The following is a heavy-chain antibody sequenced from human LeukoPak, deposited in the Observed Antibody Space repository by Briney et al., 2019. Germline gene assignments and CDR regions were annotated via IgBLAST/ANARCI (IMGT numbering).Heavy chain of an antibody. V-gene: IGHV3-21*01. CDR2: ISSSSSYI. CDR3: ASLVGIAVAGDY. D-gene: IGHD6-19*01. CDR1: GFTFSSYS. Sequence: PGGSLRLSCAASGFTFSSYSMNWVRQAPGKGLEWVSSISSSSSYIYYADSVKGRFTISRDNAKNSLYLQMNSLRAEDTAVYYCASLVGIAVAGDYWGQGTLVTVSS. J-gene: IGHJ4*02.